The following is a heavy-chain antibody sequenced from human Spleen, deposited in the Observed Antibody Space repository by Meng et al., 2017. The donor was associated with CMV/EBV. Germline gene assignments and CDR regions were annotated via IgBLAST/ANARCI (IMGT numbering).Heavy chain of an antibody. CDR1: GFTVSSNY. Sequence: GGSLRLSCAASGFTVSSNYMSWVRQAPGKGLEWVSVIYSGGSTYYADSVKGRFTISRDNSKNTLYLQMGSLRAEDMAVYYCAREDSSSWYGYYYYGMDVWGQGTTVTVSS. CDR2: IYSGGST. J-gene: IGHJ6*02. V-gene: IGHV3-53*05. D-gene: IGHD6-13*01. CDR3: AREDSSSWYGYYYYGMDV.